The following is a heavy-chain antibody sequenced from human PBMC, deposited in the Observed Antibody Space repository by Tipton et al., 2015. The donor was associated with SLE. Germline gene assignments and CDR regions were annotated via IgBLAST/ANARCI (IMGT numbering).Heavy chain of an antibody. V-gene: IGHV1-2*02. Sequence: QSGPEVKKPGESLKISCKGSGYTFTGYYMHWVRQAPGQGLEWMGWINPNSGGTNYAQKFQGRVTMTRDTSISTAYMELSRLRSDDTAVYYCARGGSTVVPTGDWFDPWGQGTLVTVSS. D-gene: IGHD4-23*01. J-gene: IGHJ5*02. CDR3: ARGGSTVVPTGDWFDP. CDR1: GYTFTGYY. CDR2: INPNSGGT.